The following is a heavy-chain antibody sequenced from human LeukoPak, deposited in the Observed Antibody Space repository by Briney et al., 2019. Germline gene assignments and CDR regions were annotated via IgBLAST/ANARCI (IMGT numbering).Heavy chain of an antibody. D-gene: IGHD6-13*01. J-gene: IGHJ4*02. CDR2: ISSSSSYI. CDR1: GFTFSSYS. V-gene: IGHV3-21*01. CDR3: TKDFSSSWYSYYFDY. Sequence: GGSLRLSCAASGFTFSSYSMNWVRQAPGKGLEWVSSISSSSSYIYYADSVKGRFTISRDNSRNTLYLQMNSLRAEDTAVYYCTKDFSSSWYSYYFDYWGQGTLVTVSS.